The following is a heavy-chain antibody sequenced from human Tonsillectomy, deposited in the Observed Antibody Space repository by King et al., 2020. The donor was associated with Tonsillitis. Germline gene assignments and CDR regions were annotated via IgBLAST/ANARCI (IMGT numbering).Heavy chain of an antibody. CDR3: ARVTTGAFDI. CDR2: INSDGSSI. D-gene: IGHD4-17*01. Sequence: VQLVESGGGLVQPGGSLRLSCAGSGFTFSDYWMHWVRQAPGKGLVWVSGINSDGSSIIYPDSVKGRITITRDIAKNTLYLQMNGLRAEDTAVYYCARVTTGAFDIWGQGTMVTVSS. V-gene: IGHV3-74*01. J-gene: IGHJ3*02. CDR1: GFTFSDYW.